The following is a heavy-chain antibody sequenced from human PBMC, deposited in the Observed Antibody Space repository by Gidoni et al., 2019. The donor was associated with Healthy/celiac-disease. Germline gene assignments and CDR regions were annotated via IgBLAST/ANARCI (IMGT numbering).Heavy chain of an antibody. Sequence: NYAQKFQGRVTITADESTSTAYMELSSLRSEDTAVYYCARGQASSGYYTWWGQGTLVTVSS. D-gene: IGHD3-22*01. J-gene: IGHJ4*02. V-gene: IGHV1-69*01. CDR3: ARGQASSGYYTW.